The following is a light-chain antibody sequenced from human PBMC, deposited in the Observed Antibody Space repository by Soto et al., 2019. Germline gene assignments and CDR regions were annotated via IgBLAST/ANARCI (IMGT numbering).Light chain of an antibody. V-gene: IGKV1-NL1*01. CDR1: QGISNY. CDR2: AAS. Sequence: IKVTQSPSSLSASVGDRVAITCRASQGISNYLQWYQHKSGQAPRLLVYAASSLHSGVPSRFSGSGSGTEFTLTVSSLQPDDFATYYCHQYHNFPRTFGQGTKVDIK. J-gene: IGKJ1*01. CDR3: HQYHNFPRT.